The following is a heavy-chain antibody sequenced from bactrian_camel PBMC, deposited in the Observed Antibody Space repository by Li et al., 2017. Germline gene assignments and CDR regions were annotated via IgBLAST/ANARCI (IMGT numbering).Heavy chain of an antibody. D-gene: IGHD2*01. J-gene: IGHJ4*01. V-gene: IGHV3S53*01. CDR2: ITGDGST. CDR1: GVTYSGGC. Sequence: HVQLVESGGGSVQAGGSLRLSCVASGVTYSGGCMAWFRQAPGQEREDVAFITGDGSTGYAVSVKGRFAVSQDNAKNAVALKMTNVKPEDTAVYVCTAGHRFQNCAKDFVVSGQGTQVTVS.